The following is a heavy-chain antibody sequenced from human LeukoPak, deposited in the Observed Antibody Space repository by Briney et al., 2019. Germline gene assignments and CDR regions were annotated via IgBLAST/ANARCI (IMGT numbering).Heavy chain of an antibody. J-gene: IGHJ3*02. CDR2: IIPIFGTA. CDR1: GDTFSSYA. Sequence: GASVKVSCKASGDTFSSYAISWVRQAPGQGLEWMGGIIPIFGTANYAQKFQGRVTITADESTSTAYMELSSLRSEDTAVYYCASPSQVVAAIKGAFDIWGQGTMVTVSS. D-gene: IGHD2-15*01. V-gene: IGHV1-69*13. CDR3: ASPSQVVAAIKGAFDI.